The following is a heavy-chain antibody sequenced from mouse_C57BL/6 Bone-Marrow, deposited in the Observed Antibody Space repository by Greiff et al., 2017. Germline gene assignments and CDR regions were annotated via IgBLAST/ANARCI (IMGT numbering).Heavy chain of an antibody. CDR2: IDPENGDT. J-gene: IGHJ3*01. V-gene: IGHV14-4*01. CDR3: TTPAWFAY. Sequence: VPLQQSGAELVRPGASVKLSCTSSGFNIKDDYMHWVKQRPEQGLEWIGWIDPENGDTEYASKFQGKATITAATSSNTAYLQLSSLTSEGTAVYYCTTPAWFAYWGQGTLVTVSA. CDR1: GFNIKDDY.